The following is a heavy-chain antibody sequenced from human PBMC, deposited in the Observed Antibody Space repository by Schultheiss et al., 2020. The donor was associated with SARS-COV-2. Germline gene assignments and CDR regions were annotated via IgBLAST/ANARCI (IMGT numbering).Heavy chain of an antibody. Sequence: ASVKVSCKASGGTFSSYAISWVRQAPGQGLEWMGWISAYNGNTNYAQKLQGRVTMTTDTSTSTAYMELRSLRADDTAVYYCAKGSSSYSGSYYGEYWGQGTLLTVSS. D-gene: IGHD1-26*01. CDR1: GGTFSSYA. V-gene: IGHV1-18*01. J-gene: IGHJ4*02. CDR3: AKGSSSYSGSYYGEY. CDR2: ISAYNGNT.